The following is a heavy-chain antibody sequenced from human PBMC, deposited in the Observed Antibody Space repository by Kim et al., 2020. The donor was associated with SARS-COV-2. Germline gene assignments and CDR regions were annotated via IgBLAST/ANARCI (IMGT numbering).Heavy chain of an antibody. V-gene: IGHV3-11*01. D-gene: IGHD2-21*02. CDR2: ISSSGSTI. CDR1: GFTFSDYY. Sequence: GGSLRLSCAASGFTFSDYYMSWIRQAPGKGLEWVSYISSSGSTIYYADSVKGRFTISRDNAKNSLYLQMNSLRAEDTAVYYCAREVPYCGGDCYPNGGIFDYWGQGTLVTVSS. J-gene: IGHJ4*02. CDR3: AREVPYCGGDCYPNGGIFDY.